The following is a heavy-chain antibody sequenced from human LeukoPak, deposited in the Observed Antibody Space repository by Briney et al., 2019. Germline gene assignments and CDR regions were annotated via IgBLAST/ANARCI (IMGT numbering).Heavy chain of an antibody. CDR1: GYTFTDYY. J-gene: IGHJ4*02. Sequence: ASVKVSCKASGYTFTDYYMHWVRQAPGQGFEWMGWINPNDGDTYCAQKFQGRVTMTRDTSISTAHMEVSRLRSDDTAVYYCARANFLYCSSTSCLFDYWGQGTLVTVSS. D-gene: IGHD2-2*01. V-gene: IGHV1-2*02. CDR3: ARANFLYCSSTSCLFDY. CDR2: INPNDGDT.